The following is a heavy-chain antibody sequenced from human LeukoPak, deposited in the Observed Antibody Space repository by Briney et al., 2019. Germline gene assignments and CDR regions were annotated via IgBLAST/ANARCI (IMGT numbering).Heavy chain of an antibody. CDR1: GGSIGTYY. J-gene: IGHJ4*02. V-gene: IGHV4-4*07. CDR2: IDTSGSA. D-gene: IGHD3-9*01. Sequence: SETLSLTCTVSGGSIGTYYWSWIRQPAGKGLDWIGRIDTSGSANYNPSLKSRVTMSVDTSKNRVSLNLSSVTAAETAVYYCALQDIMTGYSLVFWGQGTLVTVSS. CDR3: ALQDIMTGYSLVF.